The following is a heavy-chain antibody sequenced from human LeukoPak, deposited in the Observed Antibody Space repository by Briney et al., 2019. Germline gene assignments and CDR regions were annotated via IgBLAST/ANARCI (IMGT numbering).Heavy chain of an antibody. V-gene: IGHV4-31*03. Sequence: PSETLSLTCTVSGGSIISGGYYWSWIRQHPGKGLEWIAYIYYSGSTYYNPSLKSRVTISVDTSKNQFSLKLSSVTAADTAVYYCATGNLGDYGRDAFDIWGQGTMFTVSS. CDR3: ATGNLGDYGRDAFDI. J-gene: IGHJ3*02. CDR2: IYYSGST. CDR1: GGSIISGGYY. D-gene: IGHD4-17*01.